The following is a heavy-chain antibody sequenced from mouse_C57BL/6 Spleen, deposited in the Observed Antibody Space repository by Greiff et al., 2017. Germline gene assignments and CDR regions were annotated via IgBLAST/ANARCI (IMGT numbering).Heavy chain of an antibody. CDR3: ARWDGNRGYYAMDY. Sequence: VQLQQSGPELAKPGASVKIPCKASGYTFTDYNMDWVKQSHGKSLEWIGDINPNNGGTIYNQKFKGKATLTVDKSSSTAYMELRSLTSEDTAVYYCARWDGNRGYYAMDYWGQGTSVTVSS. D-gene: IGHD2-1*01. J-gene: IGHJ4*01. CDR2: INPNNGGT. CDR1: GYTFTDYN. V-gene: IGHV1-18*01.